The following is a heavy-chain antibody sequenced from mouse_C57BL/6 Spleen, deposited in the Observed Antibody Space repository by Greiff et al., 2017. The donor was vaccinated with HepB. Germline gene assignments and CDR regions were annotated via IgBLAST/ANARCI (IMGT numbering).Heavy chain of an antibody. J-gene: IGHJ2*01. V-gene: IGHV1-66*01. CDR3: ARTSYYFDY. CDR1: GYSFTSYY. CDR2: IYPGSGNT. Sequence: QVQLQQSGPELVKPGASVKISCKASGYSFTSYYIHWVKQRPGQGLEWIGWIYPGSGNTKYNEKFKGKDTLTADTSSSTAYMQLSSLTSEDSAVYYCARTSYYFDYWGQGTTLTVSS.